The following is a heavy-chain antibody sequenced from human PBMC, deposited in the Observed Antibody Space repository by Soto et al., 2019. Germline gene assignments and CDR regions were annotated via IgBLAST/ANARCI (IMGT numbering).Heavy chain of an antibody. V-gene: IGHV1-3*04. D-gene: IGHD3-10*01. J-gene: IGHJ4*02. Sequence: ASVQVSCQASGYTFTTYAVHWVRQAPGQRLEWMGWIDTANGHTKYSQDFQGRVTFTGDTSASTVYMELNSLTSDDAAVYFCAREVLYASGIPAYWGQGTPVTVSS. CDR1: GYTFTTYA. CDR2: IDTANGHT. CDR3: AREVLYASGIPAY.